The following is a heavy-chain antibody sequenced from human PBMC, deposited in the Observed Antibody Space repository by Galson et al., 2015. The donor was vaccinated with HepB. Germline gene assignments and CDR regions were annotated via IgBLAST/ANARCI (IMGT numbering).Heavy chain of an antibody. CDR1: GFTFSSYA. CDR3: AKVKSSGYCADY. D-gene: IGHD3-22*01. CDR2: ISGSGGST. V-gene: IGHV3-23*01. Sequence: SLRLSCAASGFTFSSYAMSWVRQAPGKGLEWVSAISGSGGSTYYADSVKGRFTISRDNSKNTLYLQMNSLRAEDTAVYYCAKVKSSGYCADYWGQGTLVTVSS. J-gene: IGHJ4*02.